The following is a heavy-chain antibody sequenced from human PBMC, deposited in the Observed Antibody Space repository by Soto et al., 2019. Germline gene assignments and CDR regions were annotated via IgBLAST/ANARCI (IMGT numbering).Heavy chain of an antibody. V-gene: IGHV3-15*01. Sequence: AGGSLRLSCAASGFTFSNAWMSWVRQAPGKGLEWVGRIKSKTDGGTTDYAAPVKGRFTISRDDSKNTLYLQMNSLKTEDTAVYYCTTDHQWELLASGDYWGQGTLVTVSS. J-gene: IGHJ4*02. CDR2: IKSKTDGGTT. D-gene: IGHD1-26*01. CDR1: GFTFSNAW. CDR3: TTDHQWELLASGDY.